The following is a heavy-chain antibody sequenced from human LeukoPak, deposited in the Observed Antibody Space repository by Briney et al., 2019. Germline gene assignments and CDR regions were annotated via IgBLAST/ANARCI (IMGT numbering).Heavy chain of an antibody. D-gene: IGHD1-14*01. CDR3: AAGNALVSYFYGLDV. J-gene: IGHJ6*02. Sequence: GGSLRLSCAASGFTFRNYVIHWVRQAPGKGLEWVAVTSSDLNVKLYADSVKGRFTISRDNAKNSLYLQMNSLRAEDTALYYCAAGNALVSYFYGLDVWGQGTTVTVSS. CDR2: TSSDLNVK. CDR1: GFTFRNYV. V-gene: IGHV3-30-3*01.